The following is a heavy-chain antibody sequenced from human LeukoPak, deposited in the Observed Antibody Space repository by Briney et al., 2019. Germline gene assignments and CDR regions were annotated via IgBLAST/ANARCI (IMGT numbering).Heavy chain of an antibody. V-gene: IGHV1-46*01. CDR3: ASGDYGDPPLNY. D-gene: IGHD4/OR15-4a*01. Sequence: GASVKLSCKASGYTSSNYCIHWLRQAPGQGFEWMGIFNPTYSIPTYAPTFEGRVTMTRDTSISTAYMELSRLRSGDTAVYYCASGDYGDPPLNYWGQGTLVTVSS. J-gene: IGHJ4*02. CDR1: GYTSSNYC. CDR2: FNPTYSIP.